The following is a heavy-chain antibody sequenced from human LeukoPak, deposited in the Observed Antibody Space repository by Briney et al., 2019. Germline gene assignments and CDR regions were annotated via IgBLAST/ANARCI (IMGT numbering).Heavy chain of an antibody. V-gene: IGHV3-23*01. CDR3: ANAGSDTMRGY. CDR1: GFTFKNCA. Sequence: GGSLRLSCVASGFTFKNCAMTWVRQAPAKGLEWVSGISGSGDTTYYADSGKGRFTISRDNSKNTLYLQMTNPRADDTAVYYCANAGSDTMRGYWGQGTPVTVSS. D-gene: IGHD3-22*01. J-gene: IGHJ4*02. CDR2: ISGSGDTT.